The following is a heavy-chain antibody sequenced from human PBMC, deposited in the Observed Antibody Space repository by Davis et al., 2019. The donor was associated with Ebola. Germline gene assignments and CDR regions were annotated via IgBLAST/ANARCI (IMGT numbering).Heavy chain of an antibody. CDR3: ARDVSMITFGGVIVGPPVNTYYFDY. V-gene: IGHV1-18*01. CDR2: ISAYNGNT. D-gene: IGHD3-16*02. CDR1: GSTFPTFG. J-gene: IGHJ4*02. Sequence: ASVKVSCKASGSTFPTFGISWVRRPPEQGLEWMGWISAYNGNTNYAQKLQGRVTMTTDTSTSTAYMELRSLRSDDTAVYYCARDVSMITFGGVIVGPPVNTYYFDYWGQGTLVTVSS.